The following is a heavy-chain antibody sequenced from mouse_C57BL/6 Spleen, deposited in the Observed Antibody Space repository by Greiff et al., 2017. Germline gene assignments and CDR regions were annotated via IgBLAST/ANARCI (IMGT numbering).Heavy chain of an antibody. V-gene: IGHV2-5*01. J-gene: IGHJ4*01. CDR2: IWRGGST. CDR3: AKKGPYGIMDY. CDR1: GFSLTSYG. D-gene: IGHD1-1*01. Sequence: VKLVESGPGLVQPSQSLSITCTASGFSLTSYGVHWVRQSPGKGLEWLGVIWRGGSTDYNAAFMSRLSITKDNSKSQVFFKMNSLQADDTAIYYCAKKGPYGIMDYWGQGTSVTVSS.